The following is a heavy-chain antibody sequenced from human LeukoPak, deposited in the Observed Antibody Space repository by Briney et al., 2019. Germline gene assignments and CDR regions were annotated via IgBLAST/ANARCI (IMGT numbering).Heavy chain of an antibody. CDR1: GGSISTYY. CDR3: ASQPQYYYGSGSSSNWFDP. Sequence: LETLSLTCTVSGGSISTYYWSWIRQPPGKGLEWIGSIYYSGSTYYNPSLKSRVTISVDTSKNQFSLKLSSVTAADTAVYYCASQPQYYYGSGSSSNWFDPWGQGTLVTVSS. V-gene: IGHV4-39*01. CDR2: IYYSGST. J-gene: IGHJ5*02. D-gene: IGHD3-10*01.